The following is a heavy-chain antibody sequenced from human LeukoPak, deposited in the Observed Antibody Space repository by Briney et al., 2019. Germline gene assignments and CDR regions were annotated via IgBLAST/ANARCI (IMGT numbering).Heavy chain of an antibody. Sequence: ASVKVSCKASGYTFTSYGISWVRQAPGQGREWMGWISAYNGNTNYAQKLQVRVTMTTDTPTSTAYMELRSLRSDDTAVYYCARSYCSSTSCYDLYNWFDPWGQGTLVTVFS. D-gene: IGHD2-2*01. V-gene: IGHV1-18*01. CDR2: ISAYNGNT. CDR1: GYTFTSYG. J-gene: IGHJ5*02. CDR3: ARSYCSSTSCYDLYNWFDP.